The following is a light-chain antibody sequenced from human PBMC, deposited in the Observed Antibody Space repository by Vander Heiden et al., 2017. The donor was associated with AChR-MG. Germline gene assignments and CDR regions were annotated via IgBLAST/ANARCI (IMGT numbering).Light chain of an antibody. J-gene: IGLJ2*01. CDR1: SSNIGAGYD. CDR2: ANS. Sequence: QPVLTQPPSVSGAPGPRVTISCTGSSSNIGAGYDVHWYQQLPGTAPKLLIYANSNRPSGVPDRFSGSKSGTSASLAITGLQAEDEADYYCQSYDSSLSAVAFGGGTKLTVL. V-gene: IGLV1-40*01. CDR3: QSYDSSLSAVA.